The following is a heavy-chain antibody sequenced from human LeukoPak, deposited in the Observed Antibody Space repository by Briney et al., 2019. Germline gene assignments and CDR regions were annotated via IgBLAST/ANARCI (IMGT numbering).Heavy chain of an antibody. CDR3: TREQWLPDY. J-gene: IGHJ4*02. D-gene: IGHD5-24*01. CDR1: GFKFSDYY. Sequence: GVLRLSCAASGFKFSDYYMNWIRQAPGKGLEWVSQISKTSSYTNYADSVKGRFTISRDNARNSLYLQMNSLRAEDTAVYYCTREQWLPDYWGQGTLVTVSS. CDR2: ISKTSSYT. V-gene: IGHV3-11*05.